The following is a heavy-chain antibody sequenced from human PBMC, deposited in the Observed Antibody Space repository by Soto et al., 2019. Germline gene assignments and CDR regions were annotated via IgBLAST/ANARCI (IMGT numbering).Heavy chain of an antibody. J-gene: IGHJ6*02. V-gene: IGHV1-24*01. Sequence: QVHLVQSGAEVKKPGASVKVSCKVSGYSLTELSIHWVRQAPGKGLEWMGGLDTEGETIYAQRFQGRVTMTENTSTETAYMELTSLRTADTAVFYWSTGAHKLDVWGQGTTGTVAS. D-gene: IGHD1-26*01. CDR1: GYSLTELS. CDR3: STGAHKLDV. CDR2: LDTEGET.